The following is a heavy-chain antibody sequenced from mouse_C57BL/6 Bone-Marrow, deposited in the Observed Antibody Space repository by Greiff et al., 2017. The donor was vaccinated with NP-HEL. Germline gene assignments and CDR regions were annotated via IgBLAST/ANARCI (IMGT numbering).Heavy chain of an antibody. CDR1: GYTFTSYW. J-gene: IGHJ3*01. CDR3: ARWRGNYEGWFAY. CDR2: IDPSDSYT. Sequence: VQLQQPGAELVKPGASVKLSCKASGYTFTSYWMQWVKQRPGQGLEWIGEIDPSDSYTNYNQKFKGKATLTVDTSSSTAYMQLSSLTSEDSAVYYCARWRGNYEGWFAYWGQGTLVTVSA. D-gene: IGHD2-1*01. V-gene: IGHV1-50*01.